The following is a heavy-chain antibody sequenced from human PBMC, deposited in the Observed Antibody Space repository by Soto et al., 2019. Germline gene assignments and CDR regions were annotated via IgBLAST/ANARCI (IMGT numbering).Heavy chain of an antibody. CDR1: GGSISSGGYY. V-gene: IGHV4-31*03. D-gene: IGHD1-26*01. CDR3: ARRLEGGRWECKYVHYGMDV. Sequence: SETLSLTCTVSGGSISSGGYYWSWIRQHPGKGLEWIGYISYSGSTNYNPSLKSRVTISVDTSKNQFSLKLSSVTAADTAVYYCARRLEGGRWECKYVHYGMDVWGQGTTVTVSS. CDR2: ISYSGST. J-gene: IGHJ6*02.